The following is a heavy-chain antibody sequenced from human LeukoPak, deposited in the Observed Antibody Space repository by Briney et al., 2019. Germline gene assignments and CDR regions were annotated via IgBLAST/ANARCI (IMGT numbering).Heavy chain of an antibody. CDR2: IYYSGST. D-gene: IGHD6-19*01. CDR3: AYSSGSTFDY. V-gene: IGHV4-59*01. CDR1: GGSISSYY. J-gene: IGHJ4*02. Sequence: SETLSLTCTVSGGSISSYYWSWIRQPPGKGLEWIGYIYYSGSTNYNPSLKSRVTISVDTSKNQFSLKLSSVTAAGTAVYYCAYSSGSTFDYWGQGTLVTVSS.